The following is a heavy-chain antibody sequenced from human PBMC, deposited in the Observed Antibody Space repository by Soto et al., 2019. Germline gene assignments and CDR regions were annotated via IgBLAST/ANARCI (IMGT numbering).Heavy chain of an antibody. Sequence: SETLSLTCTVSGGSISSNNYYWGWIRQSPGKGLEWIGSIYYSGSTYSNPSLKSRVTMSVDTSKNQFSLKLSSVTAADTAVYYCARTPNDSSGYYFNNWFDPWGQGTLVTVSS. J-gene: IGHJ5*02. V-gene: IGHV4-39*01. CDR3: ARTPNDSSGYYFNNWFDP. CDR2: IYYSGST. D-gene: IGHD3-22*01. CDR1: GGSISSNNYY.